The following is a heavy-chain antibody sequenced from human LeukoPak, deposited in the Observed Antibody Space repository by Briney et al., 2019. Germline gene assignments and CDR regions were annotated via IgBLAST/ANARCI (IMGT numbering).Heavy chain of an antibody. CDR1: GFTFSTYT. J-gene: IGHJ4*02. CDR2: ISSSSTYI. CDR3: ARDEVYGEQYYFDY. V-gene: IGHV3-21*01. Sequence: GESLKISCAASGFTFSTYTMNWVRQAPGKGLEWVSSISSSSTYIYYADSVKGRFTISRDNAKNSLYLQMNGLRAEDTAVYYCARDEVYGEQYYFDYWGQGTLVTVSS. D-gene: IGHD4/OR15-4a*01.